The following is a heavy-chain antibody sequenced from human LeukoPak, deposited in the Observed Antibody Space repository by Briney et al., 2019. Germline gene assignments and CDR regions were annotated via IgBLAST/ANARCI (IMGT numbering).Heavy chain of an antibody. CDR2: IYRGGST. CDR1: GFTVISNF. Sequence: GGSLRLSCEAAGFTVISNFMPWVRQPPAKGLEWVSVIYRGGSTYYADSVKGRFTISRDNSKNTLYLQMNSLRAEDTAVYYCARVLYGRFDPWGQGTLVTVSS. J-gene: IGHJ5*02. D-gene: IGHD2/OR15-2a*01. V-gene: IGHV3-53*01. CDR3: ARVLYGRFDP.